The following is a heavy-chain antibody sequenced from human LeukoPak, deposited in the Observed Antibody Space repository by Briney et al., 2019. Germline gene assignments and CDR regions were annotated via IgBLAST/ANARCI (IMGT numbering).Heavy chain of an antibody. Sequence: GGSLRLSCAASGFTFSSSAMSWVRQAPGKGLEWVSAISNNGGYTYYADCVQGRFTISRDNSKSTLCLQMNSLRAEDTAVYYCAREGEKGDGYNHGFDYWGQGTLVTVSS. D-gene: IGHD5-24*01. J-gene: IGHJ4*02. V-gene: IGHV3-23*01. CDR2: ISNNGGYT. CDR3: AREGEKGDGYNHGFDY. CDR1: GFTFSSSA.